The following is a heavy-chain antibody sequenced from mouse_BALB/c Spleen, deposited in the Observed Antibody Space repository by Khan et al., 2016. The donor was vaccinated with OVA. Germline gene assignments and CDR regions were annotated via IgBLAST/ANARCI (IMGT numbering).Heavy chain of an antibody. J-gene: IGHJ2*01. D-gene: IGHD1-1*01. Sequence: QIQLVQSGAELAKPGASVKMSCKASGYTFINYWILWVKQRPGQGLEWIGYVNPSTGYTEYNQNFRDKATLTADKSSSTAYMQLNSLTSEDSAVYSCARRGLRGDFDYWGQGTTLTVSS. V-gene: IGHV1-7*01. CDR3: ARRGLRGDFDY. CDR1: GYTFINYW. CDR2: VNPSTGYT.